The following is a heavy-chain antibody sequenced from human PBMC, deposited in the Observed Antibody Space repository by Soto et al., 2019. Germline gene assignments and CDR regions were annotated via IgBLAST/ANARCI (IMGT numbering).Heavy chain of an antibody. CDR1: GVTFNSDG. CDR3: ARPLVAPVAGPYYYGMDV. CDR2: IWYDGNTK. J-gene: IGHJ6*02. Sequence: GGSLRLSCTASGVTFNSDGFNWVRQGPGKGLEWVAVIWYDGNTKYYADSVKGRFTISRDNLRSTVYLQMSSLTAEDTAVYYCARPLVAPVAGPYYYGMDVWGQGTTVTVSS. D-gene: IGHD6-19*01. V-gene: IGHV3-33*01.